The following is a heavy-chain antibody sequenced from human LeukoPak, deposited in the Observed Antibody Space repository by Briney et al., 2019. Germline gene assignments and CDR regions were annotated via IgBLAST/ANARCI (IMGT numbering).Heavy chain of an antibody. J-gene: IGHJ5*02. CDR3: ATSTISYWFDP. CDR2: IYYSGST. D-gene: IGHD2-2*01. CDR1: GGSISSYY. V-gene: IGHV4-59*08. Sequence: SETLSLTCTVSGGSISSYYWNWIRQPPGKGLEWIGYIYYSGSTNYNPSLKSRVTISVDTSKNQFPLKLNSVTAADTAVYYCATSTISYWFDPWGQGTLVTVSS.